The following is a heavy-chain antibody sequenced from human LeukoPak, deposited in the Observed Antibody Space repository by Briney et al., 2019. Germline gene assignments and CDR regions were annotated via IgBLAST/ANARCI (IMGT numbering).Heavy chain of an antibody. J-gene: IGHJ5*02. D-gene: IGHD1-7*01. V-gene: IGHV1-69*01. Sequence: SVTVSFTASGGIFTNYIISWVRQAPGQGLEWVGGIIPVTGTTNYAQKFQDRVTITADVSSTTAYMELSSLRSEDTAVYYCARDWGLIGSTDWGGHENWFDPWGQGTLVTVSS. CDR3: ARDWGLIGSTDWGGHENWFDP. CDR1: GGIFTNYI. CDR2: IIPVTGTT.